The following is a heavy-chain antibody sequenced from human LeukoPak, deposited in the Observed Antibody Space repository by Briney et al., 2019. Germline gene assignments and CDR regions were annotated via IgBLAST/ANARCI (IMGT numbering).Heavy chain of an antibody. CDR3: AKFWPHCSGGSCYDY. CDR2: ISGSGGST. CDR1: GFTFSIYA. D-gene: IGHD2-15*01. J-gene: IGHJ4*02. V-gene: IGHV3-23*01. Sequence: GGSLRLSCAASGFTFSIYAMSWVRQAPGKGLEWVSAISGSGGSTYYADSVRGRFTISRDNSKSTLYLQMNSLRAEDTAVYYCAKFWPHCSGGSCYDYWGQGTPVTVSS.